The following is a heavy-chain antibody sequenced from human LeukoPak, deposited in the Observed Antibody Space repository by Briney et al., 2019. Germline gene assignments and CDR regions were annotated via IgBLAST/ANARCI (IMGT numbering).Heavy chain of an antibody. Sequence: PGGSLRLSCAASGFTFTRYAMSLVRQAPGKGLEWVAVISYDGSNKYYADSVKGRFTVSRDNSKNTLYLQMNSLRAEDTAVYYCARGSYRELVYYFDYWGQGTLVTVSS. CDR2: ISYDGSNK. CDR1: GFTFTRYA. CDR3: ARGSYRELVYYFDY. J-gene: IGHJ4*02. D-gene: IGHD1-26*01. V-gene: IGHV3-30-3*01.